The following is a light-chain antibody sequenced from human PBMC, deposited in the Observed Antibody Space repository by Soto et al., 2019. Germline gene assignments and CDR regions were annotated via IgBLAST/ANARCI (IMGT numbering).Light chain of an antibody. V-gene: IGKV1-6*01. CDR3: LQDINYPWT. CDR2: AAS. Sequence: GDRVTITCRASQSIGNYLNGYQQKPGKAPKLLIYAASSLQSGVPSRFSGSGSGTDFTLAISSLQPEDSATYYCLQDINYPWTFGQGTKVDIK. CDR1: QSIGNY. J-gene: IGKJ1*01.